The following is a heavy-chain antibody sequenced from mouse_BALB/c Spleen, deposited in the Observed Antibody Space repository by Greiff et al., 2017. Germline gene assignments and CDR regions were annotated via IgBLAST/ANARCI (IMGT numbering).Heavy chain of an antibody. CDR1: GYTFTSYY. Sequence: LQESGAELVKPGASVKLSCKASGYTFTSYYMYWVKQRPGQGLEWIGEINPSNGGTNFNEKFKSKATLTVDKSSSTAYMQLSSLTSEDSAVYYCAKGSSYYYFDYWGQGTTLTVSS. CDR2: INPSNGGT. J-gene: IGHJ2*01. V-gene: IGHV1S81*02. CDR3: AKGSSYYYFDY. D-gene: IGHD1-1*01.